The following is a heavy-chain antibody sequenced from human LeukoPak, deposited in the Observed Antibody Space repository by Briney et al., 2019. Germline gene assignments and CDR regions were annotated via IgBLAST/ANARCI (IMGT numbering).Heavy chain of an antibody. CDR1: GVTFSSYG. Sequence: GGSLRLSCAASGVTFSSYGVHWVRQAPGQGLEWVAVISYDGSDRSYADSVKGRFTISRDNSKNTLFLQMNSLRAEDTAVYYCAKSHHYYDSSGYYSTGFDYWGQGTLVTVSS. V-gene: IGHV3-30*18. D-gene: IGHD3-22*01. CDR2: ISYDGSDR. CDR3: AKSHHYYDSSGYYSTGFDY. J-gene: IGHJ4*02.